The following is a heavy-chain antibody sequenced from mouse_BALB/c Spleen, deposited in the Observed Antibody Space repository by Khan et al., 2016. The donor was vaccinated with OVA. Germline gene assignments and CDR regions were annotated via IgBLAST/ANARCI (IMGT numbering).Heavy chain of an antibody. CDR3: TGHFFGGSLDY. J-gene: IGHJ2*01. CDR2: IYPGNSDT. Sequence: MQLEESGTVLARPGASVKMSCKASGYTFTNYWMHWVKQRPGQALEWIGAIYPGNSDTSYNQKFKGKAKLTAVTSTTTAYMELISLTNEDSAVYYCTGHFFGGSLDYWGQGTTLTVSS. CDR1: GYTFTNYW. D-gene: IGHD1-1*02. V-gene: IGHV1-5*01.